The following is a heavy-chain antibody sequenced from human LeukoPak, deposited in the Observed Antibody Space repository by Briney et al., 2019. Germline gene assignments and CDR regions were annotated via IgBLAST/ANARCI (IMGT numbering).Heavy chain of an antibody. Sequence: PSETLSLTCTVSGYSISSGYYWGWIRQTPRKGLEWIGYVCYGESTDYNPSLKSRVTISRDTSKNLFSLKLTSVTAADTAVYYCARDMSGPLDFWGQGALVTVSS. D-gene: IGHD3-10*02. J-gene: IGHJ4*02. CDR3: ARDMSGPLDF. CDR2: VCYGEST. CDR1: GYSISSGYY. V-gene: IGHV4-61*01.